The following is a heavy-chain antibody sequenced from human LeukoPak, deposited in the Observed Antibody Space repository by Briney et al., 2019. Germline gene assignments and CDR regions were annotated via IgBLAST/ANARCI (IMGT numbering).Heavy chain of an antibody. V-gene: IGHV3-30*04. D-gene: IGHD3-22*01. CDR3: ARDPDYYDSSGS. Sequence: QPGGSLRLSCAASGFTFRSYALHWVRQAPGKGLEGVAGISYDGSNKYYADSVKGRFTISRDNSKNPLYLQMNSLRAEDTAVYYCARDPDYYDSSGSWGQGTLVTVSS. CDR2: ISYDGSNK. CDR1: GFTFRSYA. J-gene: IGHJ5*02.